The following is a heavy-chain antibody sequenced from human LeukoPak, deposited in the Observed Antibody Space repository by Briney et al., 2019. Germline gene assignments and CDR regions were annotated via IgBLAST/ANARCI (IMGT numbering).Heavy chain of an antibody. J-gene: IGHJ4*02. Sequence: SETLSLTCTVSGGSISSGGYYWSWIRQPPGKGLEWIGYIYHSGSTYYNPSLKSRVTISVDRSKNQFSLKLSSVTAADTAVYYCARGETSFDYWGQGTLVTVSS. CDR3: ARGETSFDY. CDR1: GGSISSGGYY. V-gene: IGHV4-30-2*01. CDR2: IYHSGST.